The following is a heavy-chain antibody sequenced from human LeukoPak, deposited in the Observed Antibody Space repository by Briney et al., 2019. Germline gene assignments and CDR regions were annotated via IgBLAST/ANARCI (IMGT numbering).Heavy chain of an antibody. CDR1: GVSISSYF. J-gene: IGHJ2*01. V-gene: IGHV4-59*08. Sequence: SETLSLTCTVSGVSISSYFWSWIRQPPGKGLEWIGYIYYSGSTNYNPSLKSRVTISVDTSKNQFSLILTSVTAADTAVYYCARRDSPSWWFFDLWGRGTLVTVSS. D-gene: IGHD6-6*01. CDR2: IYYSGST. CDR3: ARRDSPSWWFFDL.